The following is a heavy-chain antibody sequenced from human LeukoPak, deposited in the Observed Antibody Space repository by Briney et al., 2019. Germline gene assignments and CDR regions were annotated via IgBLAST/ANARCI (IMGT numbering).Heavy chain of an antibody. CDR2: IYYSGST. CDR3: ATYVWGSYRPFDY. J-gene: IGHJ4*02. V-gene: IGHV4-31*03. Sequence: SETPSLTCTVSGGSISSGGYYWSWIRQHPGKGLEWIGYIYYSGSTYYNPSLKSRVTISVDTSKNQFSLKLSSVTAADTAVFYCATYVWGSYRPFDYWGQGTLVTVSS. CDR1: GGSISSGGYY. D-gene: IGHD3-16*02.